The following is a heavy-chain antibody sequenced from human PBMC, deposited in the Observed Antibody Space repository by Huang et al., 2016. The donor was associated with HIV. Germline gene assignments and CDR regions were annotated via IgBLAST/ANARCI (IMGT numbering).Heavy chain of an antibody. Sequence: VRLVQSGGGVVQPGRSLRLSCAASGITFRNYAMDWVRQAPGKGLEWVAGTSGDGSGQYYVDSVKGRFIISKDNSNETLFLEMRSLKSEDTAVYFCAKDQGQWLAYFDSWGQGTLVTVSS. CDR3: AKDQGQWLAYFDS. V-gene: IGHV3-30*18. J-gene: IGHJ4*02. D-gene: IGHD6-19*01. CDR2: TSGDGSGQ. CDR1: GITFRNYA.